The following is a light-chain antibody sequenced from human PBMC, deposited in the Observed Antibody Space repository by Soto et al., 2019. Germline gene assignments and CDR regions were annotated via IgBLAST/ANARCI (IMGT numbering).Light chain of an antibody. Sequence: DIQLTQSPSFLSASVGDRVTITCRASQGISSYLAWYQQKPGKAPKLLISAASTLQSGVPSRFSGSGSGTEFTLTISSLQPEDFATYYCQQLNSYPFIFGGGTKVEIK. CDR2: AAS. V-gene: IGKV1-9*01. J-gene: IGKJ4*01. CDR1: QGISSY. CDR3: QQLNSYPFI.